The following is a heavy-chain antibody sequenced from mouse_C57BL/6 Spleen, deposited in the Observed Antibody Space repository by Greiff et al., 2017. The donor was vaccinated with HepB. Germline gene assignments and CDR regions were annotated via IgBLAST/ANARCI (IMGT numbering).Heavy chain of an antibody. CDR1: GYTFTDYE. CDR3: TRTSGGLGFDD. Sequence: VQLQQSGAELVRPGASVTLSCKASGYTFTDYELHWVKQTPVHGLEWIGAIDPETGGTAYNQKFKGKAILTADKSSSTAYMELRSLTSEDSAVYYCTRTSGGLGFDDWGQGTTLTVSS. J-gene: IGHJ2*01. CDR2: IDPETGGT. V-gene: IGHV1-15*01. D-gene: IGHD4-1*01.